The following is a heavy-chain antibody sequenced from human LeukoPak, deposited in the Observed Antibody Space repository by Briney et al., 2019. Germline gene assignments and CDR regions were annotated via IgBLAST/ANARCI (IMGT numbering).Heavy chain of an antibody. CDR2: IGAYSGHT. V-gene: IGHV1-18*01. CDR1: GYTFTNYG. Sequence: ASVKVSCKASGYTFTNYGISWVRQAPGQGLEWMGWIGAYSGHTNYAQKLQGRVTMTTDTSTTTAYMELWSLRSDDTAIYYCAREMRSIGSSWYGVDYWGQGTLVTVSS. CDR3: AREMRSIGSSWYGVDY. J-gene: IGHJ4*02. D-gene: IGHD6-13*01.